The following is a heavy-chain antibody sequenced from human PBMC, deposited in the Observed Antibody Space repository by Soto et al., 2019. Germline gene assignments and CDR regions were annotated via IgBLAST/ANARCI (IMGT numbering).Heavy chain of an antibody. D-gene: IGHD6-13*01. CDR3: ARGRVAAAGTPVGDY. CDR2: IYYSGST. J-gene: IGHJ4*02. Sequence: QVQLQESGPGLVKPSQTLSLTCTVSGGSISSGGYYWSWIRQHPGKGLEWIGYIYYSGSTYYNPTLKSRVTISVDTSKNQFSLKLSSVTAADTAVYYCARGRVAAAGTPVGDYWGQGTLVTVSS. CDR1: GGSISSGGYY. V-gene: IGHV4-31*03.